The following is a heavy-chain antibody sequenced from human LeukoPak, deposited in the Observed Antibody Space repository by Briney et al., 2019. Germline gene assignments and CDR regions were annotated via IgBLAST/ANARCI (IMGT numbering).Heavy chain of an antibody. V-gene: IGHV3-15*01. CDR1: GFTFSNAW. CDR2: IKSKTDGGTT. Sequence: GGSLRLSCAASGFTFSNAWMSWVRQAPGKGLEWVGRIKSKTDGGTTDYAAPVKGRFTISRDDSKNTLFLQMNSLKIEDTAVYYCTTDRIYYGSGSHYFFYWGQGTLVTVSS. CDR3: TTDRIYYGSGSHYFFY. D-gene: IGHD3-10*01. J-gene: IGHJ4*02.